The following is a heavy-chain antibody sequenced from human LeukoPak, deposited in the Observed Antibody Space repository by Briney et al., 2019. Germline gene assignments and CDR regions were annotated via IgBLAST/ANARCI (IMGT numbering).Heavy chain of an antibody. CDR3: ARVDTAMVTLFDY. Sequence: SETLSLTCAVYGGSFSGYYWSWIRQPPGKGLEWIGEINHSGSTNYNPSLKSRVTISVDTSKNQFSLKLSSVTAADTAVYYCARVDTAMVTLFDYWGQGTLVTVSS. D-gene: IGHD5-18*01. CDR2: INHSGST. V-gene: IGHV4-34*01. J-gene: IGHJ4*02. CDR1: GGSFSGYY.